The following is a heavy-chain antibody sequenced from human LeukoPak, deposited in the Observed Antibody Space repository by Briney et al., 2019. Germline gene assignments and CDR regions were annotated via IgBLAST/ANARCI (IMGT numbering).Heavy chain of an antibody. V-gene: IGHV3-33*01. CDR1: GFTFSSYG. CDR2: IWYDGSNK. J-gene: IGHJ4*02. D-gene: IGHD4-17*01. CDR3: AREGYGDPFDY. Sequence: PGGSLRLSCAASGFTFSSYGMHWVRQAPGKGLEWVAVIWYDGSNKYYADSVKGRFTISRDNSKNTLYLQMNSLRAEDTAVYYCAREGYGDPFDYWGQGTLVTVSS.